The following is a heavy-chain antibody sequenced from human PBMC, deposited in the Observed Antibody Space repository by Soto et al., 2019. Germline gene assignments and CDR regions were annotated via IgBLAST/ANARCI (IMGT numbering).Heavy chain of an antibody. CDR1: GFTFSSYG. J-gene: IGHJ6*02. CDR3: AKDRIAVAGTDDYYYYYGMDV. D-gene: IGHD6-19*01. Sequence: PGGSLRPSCAASGFTFSSYGMRWVRQAPGKGLEWVAVISYDGSNKYYADSVKGRFTISRDNSKNTLYLQMNSLRAEDTAVYYCAKDRIAVAGTDDYYYYYGMDVWGQGTTVTVS. CDR2: ISYDGSNK. V-gene: IGHV3-30*18.